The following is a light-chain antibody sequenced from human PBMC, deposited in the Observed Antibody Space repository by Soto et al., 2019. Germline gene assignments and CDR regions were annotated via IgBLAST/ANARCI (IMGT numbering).Light chain of an antibody. CDR3: QQGHTTPWT. J-gene: IGKJ1*01. V-gene: IGKV1-39*01. CDR2: FAS. CDR1: QNIRRF. Sequence: DIQMTQSPSSLSASVGDRVTITCRASQNIRRFLNWYQEKPGKGPKLLISFASDLHSGVPSRFTGSGFGTDFTLTISSLEPEDFATYYGQQGHTTPWTFGQGTKVEI.